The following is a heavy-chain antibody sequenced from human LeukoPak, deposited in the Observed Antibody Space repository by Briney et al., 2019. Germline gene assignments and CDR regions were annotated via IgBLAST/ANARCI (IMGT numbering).Heavy chain of an antibody. J-gene: IGHJ4*02. CDR2: ISGSGGST. CDR1: GFTFSNYA. D-gene: IGHD3-22*01. Sequence: PGGSLRLSCAASGFTFSNYAMSWVRQAPGKGLEWVSAISGSGGSTYYADSVKGRFTISRDNPKSTLYLQMHSLRAEDTAEYYCAKGVFYDSSGYSLWGQGILVTVSS. V-gene: IGHV3-23*01. CDR3: AKGVFYDSSGYSL.